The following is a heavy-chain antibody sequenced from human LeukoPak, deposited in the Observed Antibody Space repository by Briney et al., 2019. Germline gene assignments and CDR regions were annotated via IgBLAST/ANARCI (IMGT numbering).Heavy chain of an antibody. V-gene: IGHV4-38-2*02. CDR3: ARERRSSGWFNRGWFDP. CDR1: GYSISSGYY. CDR2: IYHSGST. D-gene: IGHD6-19*01. J-gene: IGHJ5*02. Sequence: PSETLSLTCTVSGYSISSGYYWGWIRQPPGKGLEWIGSIYHSGSTYYNPSLKSRVTISVDTSKNQFSLKLSSVTAADTAVYYCARERRSSGWFNRGWFDPWGQGTLVTVSS.